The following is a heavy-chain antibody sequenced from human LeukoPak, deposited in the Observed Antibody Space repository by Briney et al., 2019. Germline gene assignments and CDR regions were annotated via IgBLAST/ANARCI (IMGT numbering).Heavy chain of an antibody. D-gene: IGHD3-16*01. CDR1: GFIFDDFA. J-gene: IGHJ6*02. V-gene: IGHV3-43D*03. CDR2: ISGDGRHN. Sequence: GGSVRLSCAASGFIFDDFAMLWVRRSPGRGLEGGSHISGDGRHNDYADSVKGRFTISRDNSRNLLFLQMNSLRGEDAAFYYCAEGPSRSGGSYSYGLDVWGQGTTVTVSS. CDR3: AEGPSRSGGSYSYGLDV.